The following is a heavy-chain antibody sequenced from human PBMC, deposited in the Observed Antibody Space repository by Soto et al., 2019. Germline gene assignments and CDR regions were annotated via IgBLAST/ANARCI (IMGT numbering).Heavy chain of an antibody. J-gene: IGHJ4*02. CDR2: SSGSGGST. CDR3: ARGEMATILFDY. D-gene: IGHD5-12*01. Sequence: GGSLRLSCAASGFTFSSYAMSWVRQAPGKGLEWVSASSGSGGSTYYADSVKGRFTISRDNSKNTLYLQMNSLRAEETAVYYCARGEMATILFDYWGQGTLVTVSS. V-gene: IGHV3-23*01. CDR1: GFTFSSYA.